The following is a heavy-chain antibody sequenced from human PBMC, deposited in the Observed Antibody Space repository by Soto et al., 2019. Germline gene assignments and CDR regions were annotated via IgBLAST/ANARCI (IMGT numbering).Heavy chain of an antibody. Sequence: KPSKPLSLTCTISGGSISTYFWSWIRQPPGQGPEWLGYINYSGNTNYNPSLKNRATMSIHTSKKEFSLKLRSVTATDTAVYYCARLWVCIQVPGRIPYFSYWGQGTLDT. D-gene: IGHD1-1*01. J-gene: IGHJ4*02. CDR1: GGSISTYF. V-gene: IGHV4-59*01. CDR3: ARLWVCIQVPGRIPYFSY. CDR2: INYSGNT.